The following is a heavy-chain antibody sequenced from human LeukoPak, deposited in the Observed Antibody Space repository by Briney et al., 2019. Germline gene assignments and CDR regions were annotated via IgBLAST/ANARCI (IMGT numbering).Heavy chain of an antibody. Sequence: SETLSLTCAVSGGSISSGGYSWTWIRQPPGKGLECIGHIYYSGTTYYNPSLKSRVTISLDTSKHQFSLRLPSVTAADTAVYYCARGSSSWLDYYIDVWAKGTTVTVSS. CDR3: ARGSSSWLDYYIDV. J-gene: IGHJ6*03. D-gene: IGHD6-13*01. V-gene: IGHV4-30-4*07. CDR2: IYYSGTT. CDR1: GGSISSGGYS.